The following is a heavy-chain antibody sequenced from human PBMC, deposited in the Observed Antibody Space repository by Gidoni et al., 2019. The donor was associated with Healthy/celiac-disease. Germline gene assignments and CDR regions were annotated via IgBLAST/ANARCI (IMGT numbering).Heavy chain of an antibody. CDR1: GSTFTRYA. J-gene: IGHJ5*02. CDR2: MNPNRGNT. Sequence: QVQPVQSGAEVKKPGSSVKVSCKASGSTFTRYAINWVRQATGQGLELMGWMNPNRGNTGDAQKFQGRVTMTRNTSRSTAYMELGSLRSEDTAVYYCARAYYYDSSGYYNWFDPWGQGTLVTVSS. V-gene: IGHV1-8*01. CDR3: ARAYYYDSSGYYNWFDP. D-gene: IGHD3-22*01.